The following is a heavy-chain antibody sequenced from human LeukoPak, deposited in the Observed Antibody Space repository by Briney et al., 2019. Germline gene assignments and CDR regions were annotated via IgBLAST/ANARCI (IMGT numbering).Heavy chain of an antibody. CDR2: IHIEESTI. J-gene: IGHJ3*02. CDR3: TRGNLGEGGAFDI. D-gene: IGHD3-16*01. Sequence: GGTLRLSCAGSGFTFSSSWIHWVRRNPRKGLVWVSRIHIEESTISYADSVKGRFTISRDNAKNTLYLQMNSLRDEDTAVYYCTRGNLGEGGAFDIWGQGAEVTVSS. V-gene: IGHV3-74*01. CDR1: GFTFSSSW.